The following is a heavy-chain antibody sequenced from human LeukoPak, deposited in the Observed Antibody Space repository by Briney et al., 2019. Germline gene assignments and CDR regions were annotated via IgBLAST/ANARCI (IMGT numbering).Heavy chain of an antibody. V-gene: IGHV3-48*04. CDR3: ARALPSSWYFFDY. Sequence: GGSLRLSCVVSGFTFSRYTMTWVRQAPGKGLEWVSYISSSDSTKYYAGSVKGRFTISRDNAKSSLYLQMNSLRADDTAVYYCARALPSSWYFFDYWGQGTLVTVSS. CDR2: ISSSDSTK. CDR1: GFTFSRYT. J-gene: IGHJ4*02. D-gene: IGHD6-13*01.